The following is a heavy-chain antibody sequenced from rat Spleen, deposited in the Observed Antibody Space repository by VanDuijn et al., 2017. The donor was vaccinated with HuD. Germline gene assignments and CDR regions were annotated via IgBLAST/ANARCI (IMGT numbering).Heavy chain of an antibody. CDR2: IWGNGDA. J-gene: IGHJ2*01. CDR3: ARADTLAAMGHY. CDR1: GFSLSNYG. D-gene: IGHD1-2*01. V-gene: IGHV2S61*01. Sequence: QLQLKESGPGLVQPSQTLSLTCTVSGFSLSNYGVIWVRQPPGKGLEWMGVIWGNGDANYNSALKSRLRISRDTSKSQVFLKMNNLQTEDTAMYFCARADTLAAMGHYWGQGVMATVSS.